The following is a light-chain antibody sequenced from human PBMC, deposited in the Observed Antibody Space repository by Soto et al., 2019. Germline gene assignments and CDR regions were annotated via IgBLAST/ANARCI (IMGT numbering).Light chain of an antibody. J-gene: IGKJ1*01. Sequence: DIQMTQSPSSVSASVGDRVTITCRASQDISSWLAWYQQKPGKAPNLLIYAASSLQSGVPSRFSGSGSGTDFTLTISSLQPEDFATYYWQQTNSFPRTFGQGTKVEIK. CDR1: QDISSW. CDR3: QQTNSFPRT. V-gene: IGKV1-12*01. CDR2: AAS.